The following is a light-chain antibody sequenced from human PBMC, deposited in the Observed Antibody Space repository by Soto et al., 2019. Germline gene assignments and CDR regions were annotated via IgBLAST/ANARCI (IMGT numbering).Light chain of an antibody. CDR1: QSISSY. J-gene: IGKJ4*01. Sequence: DIQMTQSPSSLSASVGDRVTITCRASQSISSYLNWYQQKPGKAPKLLIYATSSLQSGVPSRFSGSGPGTDFTHTISSLQPEDFAAYYCQQSYSTLLTFGGGTKVEIK. CDR2: ATS. V-gene: IGKV1-39*01. CDR3: QQSYSTLLT.